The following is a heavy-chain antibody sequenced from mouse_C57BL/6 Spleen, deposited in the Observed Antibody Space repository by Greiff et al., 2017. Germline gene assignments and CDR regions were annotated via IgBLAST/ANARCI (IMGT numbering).Heavy chain of an antibody. D-gene: IGHD2-2*01. J-gene: IGHJ2*01. CDR1: GYTFTSYW. CDR3: AYGYDGFDY. Sequence: QVQLQQPGAELVKPGASVKMSCKASGYTFTSYWITWVKQRPGQCLEWIGDIYPGSGSTNYNEKFKSKATLTVDTSSSTAYMQLSSLTSEDAAVYYCAYGYDGFDYWGQGTTLTVSS. V-gene: IGHV1-55*01. CDR2: IYPGSGST.